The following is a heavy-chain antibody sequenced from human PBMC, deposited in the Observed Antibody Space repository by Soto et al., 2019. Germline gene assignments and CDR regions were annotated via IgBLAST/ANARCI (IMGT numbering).Heavy chain of an antibody. D-gene: IGHD6-19*01. V-gene: IGHV3-30-3*01. Sequence: GGSLRLSCAASGFTFSSYAMHWVRQAPGKGLEWVAVISYDGSNKYYADSVKGRFTISRDNSKNTLYLQMNSLRAEDTAVYYCAKEPAVAGTLPGFYWGQGTLVTVSS. CDR2: ISYDGSNK. CDR1: GFTFSSYA. J-gene: IGHJ4*02. CDR3: AKEPAVAGTLPGFY.